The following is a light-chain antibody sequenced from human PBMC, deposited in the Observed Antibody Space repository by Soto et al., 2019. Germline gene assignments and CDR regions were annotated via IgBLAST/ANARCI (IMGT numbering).Light chain of an antibody. V-gene: IGKV1-9*01. CDR2: GAS. CDR3: QQLNNYPRT. J-gene: IGKJ1*01. Sequence: IQLTQSPSSLSASVGDRVTITCRASQGISSFLAWYQQKPGKAPNLLIYGASTLQSGVPSRFSGSGSGTDFTLTIASLQPEDFATYYCQQLNNYPRTFGQGTKVEVK. CDR1: QGISSF.